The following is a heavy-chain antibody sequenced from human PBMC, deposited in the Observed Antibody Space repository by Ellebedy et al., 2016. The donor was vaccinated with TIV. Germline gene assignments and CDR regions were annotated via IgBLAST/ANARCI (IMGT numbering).Heavy chain of an antibody. CDR1: GFTFSSYL. CDR3: VRDPQYRGSRYFDY. CDR2: IKQDGGEK. Sequence: GESLKISXAASGFTFSSYLMSWVRQAPGKGLEWVANIKQDGGEKYYVDSVKGRFTISRDNAKNSLYLQMNSLRAEDTALYYCVRDPQYRGSRYFDYWGLGTQVTVSS. V-gene: IGHV3-7*01. J-gene: IGHJ4*02. D-gene: IGHD1-26*01.